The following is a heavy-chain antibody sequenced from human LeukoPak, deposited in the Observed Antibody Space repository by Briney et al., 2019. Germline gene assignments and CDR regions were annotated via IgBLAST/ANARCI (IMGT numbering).Heavy chain of an antibody. CDR1: GFTLSSYA. CDR3: AKLTSGSSTYFDY. D-gene: IGHD1-26*01. Sequence: GGSLRLSCAASGFTLSSYAMSWVRQAPGKGLEWVSAISGSGGSTYYADSVKGRFTISRDNSKNTLYLQMNSLRAEDTAVYYCAKLTSGSSTYFDYWGQGTLVTVSS. J-gene: IGHJ4*02. CDR2: ISGSGGST. V-gene: IGHV3-23*01.